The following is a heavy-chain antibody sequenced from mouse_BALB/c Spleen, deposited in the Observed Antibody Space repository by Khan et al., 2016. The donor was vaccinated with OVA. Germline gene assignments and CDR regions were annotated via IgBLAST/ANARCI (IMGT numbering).Heavy chain of an antibody. Sequence: QVQLQESGPELVKPGASVKISCKASGYTFTYYYIHWVKQKPGQGLEWIGWIYPGNDNTKYNEKFKDMATLTVDTSSNTAFMQLSSLTSEDTAVYSCERGGYYSNRLFDYWGQGTTLTVSS. CDR3: ERGGYYSNRLFDY. CDR1: GYTFTYYY. D-gene: IGHD2-5*01. CDR2: IYPGNDNT. V-gene: IGHV1-84*02. J-gene: IGHJ2*01.